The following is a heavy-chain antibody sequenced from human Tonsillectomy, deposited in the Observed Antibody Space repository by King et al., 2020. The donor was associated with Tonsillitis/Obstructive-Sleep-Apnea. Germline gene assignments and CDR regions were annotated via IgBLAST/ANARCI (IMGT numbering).Heavy chain of an antibody. Sequence: VQLQESGPGLVKPSETLSLTCTVSGGSISKYYWSWIRQPPGKGLEWIGYVFYSGSTNYNPSLRSRLTISVDTSKNQFSLKLSSVTAADTAVYYCARGEYTGGWYPFDYWGQGTLVTVSS. V-gene: IGHV4-59*01. CDR2: VFYSGST. D-gene: IGHD6-19*01. CDR1: GGSISKYY. J-gene: IGHJ4*02. CDR3: ARGEYTGGWYPFDY.